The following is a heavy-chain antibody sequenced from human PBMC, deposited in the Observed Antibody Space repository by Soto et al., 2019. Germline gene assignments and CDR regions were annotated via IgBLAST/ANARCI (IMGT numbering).Heavy chain of an antibody. Sequence: TSETPSPTWSGSGGSLRRGGYYWSWIRQHPGKGLEWIGYIYYSGSTYYNPSLKSRVTISVDRSKNQFSLKLSSVTAADTAVYYCARVPSPWGQGTLVTVSS. V-gene: IGHV4-31*02. CDR1: GGSLRRGGYY. CDR3: ARVPSP. CDR2: IYYSGST. J-gene: IGHJ5*02.